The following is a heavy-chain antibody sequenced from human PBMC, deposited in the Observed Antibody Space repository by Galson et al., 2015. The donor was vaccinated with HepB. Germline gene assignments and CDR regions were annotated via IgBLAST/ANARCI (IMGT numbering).Heavy chain of an antibody. CDR1: GGTFSSYA. D-gene: IGHD6-13*01. J-gene: IGHJ4*02. CDR2: IIPIFGTA. V-gene: IGHV1-69*13. Sequence: SVKVSCKASGGTFSSYAISWVRQAPGQGLEWMGGIIPIFGTANYAQKFQGRVTITADESTSTAYMELSSLRSEDTAVYYCARGEWGMREVERGTYSSSWYESGVLLLATYFDYWGQGTLVTVSS. CDR3: ARGEWGMREVERGTYSSSWYESGVLLLATYFDY.